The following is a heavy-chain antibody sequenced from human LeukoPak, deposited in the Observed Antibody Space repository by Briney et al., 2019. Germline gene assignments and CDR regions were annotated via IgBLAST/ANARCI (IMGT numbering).Heavy chain of an antibody. V-gene: IGHV3-11*04. Sequence: PGESLRLSCAASGFNVSDYYMSWIRQSPGKGLEWVSHIVISGGTTYYTDSVKGRFTISRDTARNSVYLRMNSLRAEDTAVYYCARDGGENSWEGYFDVWGQGALVTVSS. J-gene: IGHJ4*02. CDR3: ARDGGENSWEGYFDV. D-gene: IGHD2-21*01. CDR2: IVISGGTT. CDR1: GFNVSDYY.